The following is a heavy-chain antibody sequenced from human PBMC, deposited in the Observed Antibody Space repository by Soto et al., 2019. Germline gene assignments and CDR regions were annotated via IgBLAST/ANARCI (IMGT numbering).Heavy chain of an antibody. V-gene: IGHV4-59*12. J-gene: IGHJ4*02. Sequence: PSETLSLTCSVSNGSISGFYWTWIRQPPGKILEWIGYIHYSGRTDYNPSLTSRATMSVDTSKNQFSLNLKSITAADTAVYYCVRVGVGIGNHFDSWGRGTLVTFSS. D-gene: IGHD1-26*01. CDR3: VRVGVGIGNHFDS. CDR1: NGSISGFY. CDR2: IHYSGRT.